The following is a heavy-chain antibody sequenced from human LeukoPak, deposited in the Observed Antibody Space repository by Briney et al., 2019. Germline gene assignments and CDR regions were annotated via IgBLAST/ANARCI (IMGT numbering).Heavy chain of an antibody. D-gene: IGHD5-24*01. J-gene: IGHJ3*02. CDR3: ARHPRDVYKVVGAFDI. CDR2: VYYSGST. CDR1: GGSITTSSYY. Sequence: SETLSLTCTVSGGSITTSSYYWGWIRQPPGKGLEWIGSVYYSGSTYYNPSLKSRVTISVNTSKNQFSLKLTSVTAADTAVYYCARHPRDVYKVVGAFDIWGQGTMVTVSS. V-gene: IGHV4-39*01.